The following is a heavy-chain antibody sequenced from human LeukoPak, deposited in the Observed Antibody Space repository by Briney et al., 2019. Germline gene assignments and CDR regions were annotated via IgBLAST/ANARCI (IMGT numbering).Heavy chain of an antibody. Sequence: GRSLRLSCAASGFTFSSYAMHWVRQAPGKGLEWVAVISYDGSNKYYADSVKGRFTISRDNSKNTLYLQMNSLRAEDTAVYYCASPAQWLVQPQGVDYWGQGTLVTVSS. CDR3: ASPAQWLVQPQGVDY. V-gene: IGHV3-30-3*01. J-gene: IGHJ4*02. CDR1: GFTFSSYA. D-gene: IGHD6-19*01. CDR2: ISYDGSNK.